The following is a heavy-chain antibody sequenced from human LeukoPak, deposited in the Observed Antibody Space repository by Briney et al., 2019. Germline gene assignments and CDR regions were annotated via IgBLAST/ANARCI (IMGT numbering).Heavy chain of an antibody. CDR3: ARAFYSGSSLGAFDL. CDR1: GGSISSSSYY. Sequence: PSETLSLTCTVSGGSISSSSYYWGWIRQPPGKGLEWIGSIYYSGSTYYNPSLKSRVTISVDTSKNQFSLKLSSVTAADTAVYYCARAFYSGSSLGAFDLWGQGTMVTVSS. D-gene: IGHD1-26*01. CDR2: IYYSGST. V-gene: IGHV4-39*07. J-gene: IGHJ3*01.